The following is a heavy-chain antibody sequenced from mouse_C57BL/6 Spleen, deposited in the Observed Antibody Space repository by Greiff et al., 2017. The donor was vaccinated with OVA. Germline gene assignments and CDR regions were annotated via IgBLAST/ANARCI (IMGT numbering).Heavy chain of an antibody. D-gene: IGHD1-1*01. CDR2: INPSNGGT. CDR3: ATAYYYGSSYLYAMDY. V-gene: IGHV1-53*01. CDR1: GYTFTSYW. Sequence: VQLQQPGTELVKPGASVKLSCKASGYTFTSYWMHWVKQRPGQGLEWIGNINPSNGGTNYNEKFKSKATLTVDKSSSTAYMQLSSLTSEDSAVYYCATAYYYGSSYLYAMDYWGQGTSVTVSS. J-gene: IGHJ4*01.